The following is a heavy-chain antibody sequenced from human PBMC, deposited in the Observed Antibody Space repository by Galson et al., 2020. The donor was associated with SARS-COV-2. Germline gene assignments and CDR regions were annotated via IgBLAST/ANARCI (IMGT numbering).Heavy chain of an antibody. J-gene: IGHJ4*02. CDR1: GFTYSDHY. CDR2: TKNKANSYAT. CDR3: VREGVRGSGSSGGFDC. V-gene: IGHV3-72*01. D-gene: IGHD1-26*01. Sequence: TGGSLRLSCAASGFTYSDHYMGWVRQAPGKGLEWVGRTKNKANSYATSYAASVKGRFTVSRDDSKNSLYLQMNSLQTEDTALYYCVREGVRGSGSSGGFDCWGQGTLVTVSS.